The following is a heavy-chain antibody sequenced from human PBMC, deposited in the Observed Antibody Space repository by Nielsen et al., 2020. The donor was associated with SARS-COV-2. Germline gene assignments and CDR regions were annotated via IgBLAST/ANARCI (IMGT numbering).Heavy chain of an antibody. CDR2: MSGDGNTR. Sequence: GESLKISCAASGFTFDDYGMSWVRQAPGKGLEWVSYMSGDGNTRYYAGSVKGRFTISRDNAKDSLFLQMNSLTAEDTAVYYCARDAPGGLTPFDYWGQGTLVTVSS. CDR3: ARDAPGGLTPFDY. V-gene: IGHV3-48*03. CDR1: GFTFDDYG. D-gene: IGHD2-15*01. J-gene: IGHJ4*02.